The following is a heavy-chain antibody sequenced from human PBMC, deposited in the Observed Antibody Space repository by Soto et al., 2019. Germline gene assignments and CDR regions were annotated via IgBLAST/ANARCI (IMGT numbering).Heavy chain of an antibody. CDR2: IYYSGGT. CDR3: ARVERGTATTVVDAFDI. J-gene: IGHJ3*02. Sequence: SETLSLTCTVSGGSISSSSNHWGWIRQPPGKGLEWIGNIYYSGGTHFNPSLKSRVTISVDTSKNQFSLKMSSVTAADTALYYCARVERGTATTVVDAFDIWGPGTMVTVSS. D-gene: IGHD1-1*01. CDR1: GGSISSSSNH. V-gene: IGHV4-39*01.